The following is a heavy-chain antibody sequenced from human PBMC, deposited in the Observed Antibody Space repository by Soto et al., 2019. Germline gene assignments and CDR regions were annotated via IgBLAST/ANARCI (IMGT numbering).Heavy chain of an antibody. V-gene: IGHV3-33*01. J-gene: IGHJ4*02. CDR3: ARSCSSTSCYAKTGYFDY. D-gene: IGHD2-2*01. CDR2: IWYDGSNK. Sequence: GGSLRLSCAASGFTFSSYGMHWVRQAPGKGLEWVAVIWYDGSNKYYADSVKGRFTISRDNSKNTLYLQMNSLRAEDTAVYYCARSCSSTSCYAKTGYFDYWGQGTLVTVSS. CDR1: GFTFSSYG.